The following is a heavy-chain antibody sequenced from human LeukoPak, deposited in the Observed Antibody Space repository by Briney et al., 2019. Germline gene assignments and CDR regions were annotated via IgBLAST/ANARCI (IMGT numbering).Heavy chain of an antibody. CDR2: INHSGST. D-gene: IGHD4-17*01. V-gene: IGHV4-34*01. CDR3: ARGPYGDSYYYYYYMDV. J-gene: IGHJ6*03. Sequence: SETLSLTCAVYGGSFSGYYWSWIRQPPGKGLEWIGEINHSGSTNYNPSLKSRVTISVDTSKNQFSLKLSSVTAADTAVYYCARGPYGDSYYYYYYMDVWGKGTTVTVS. CDR1: GGSFSGYY.